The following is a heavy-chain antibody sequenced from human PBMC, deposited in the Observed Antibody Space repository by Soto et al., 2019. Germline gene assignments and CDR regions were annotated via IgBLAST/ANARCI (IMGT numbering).Heavy chain of an antibody. CDR2: IYYSGST. Sequence: QVQLQESGPGLVKPSQTLSLTCTVSGGSISSGGYYWSWIRQHPGKGLEWIGHIYYSGSTYYNPSLKSRVTISVDTSKNQFSLKLSSVTAADTAVYYCVRGMITFGGVIGDAFDIWGQGTMVTVSS. CDR1: GGSISSGGYY. CDR3: VRGMITFGGVIGDAFDI. J-gene: IGHJ3*02. V-gene: IGHV4-31*03. D-gene: IGHD3-16*02.